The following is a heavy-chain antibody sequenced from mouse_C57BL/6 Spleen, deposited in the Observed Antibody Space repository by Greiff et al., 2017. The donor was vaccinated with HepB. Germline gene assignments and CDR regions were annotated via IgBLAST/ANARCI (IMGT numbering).Heavy chain of an antibody. CDR1: GYTFTSYW. J-gene: IGHJ4*01. CDR3: SLRTGTRYYAMDY. CDR2: IDPSDSET. V-gene: IGHV1-52*01. D-gene: IGHD4-1*01. Sequence: QVQLQQPGAELVRPGSSVKLSCKASGYTFTSYWMHWVKQRPIQGLEWIGNIDPSDSETHYNQKFKDKATLTVDKSSSTAYMQLSSLTSEDSAVYSCSLRTGTRYYAMDYWGQGTSVTVSS.